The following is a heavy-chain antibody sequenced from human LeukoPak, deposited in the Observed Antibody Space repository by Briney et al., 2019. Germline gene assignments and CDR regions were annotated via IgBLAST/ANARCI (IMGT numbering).Heavy chain of an antibody. CDR3: ARTEYYYGSAHDAFDI. Sequence: TGGSLRLSCAASGLTFSSYSMNWVRQAPGKGLEWVSSISSSSSYIYYADSVKGRFTISRDNAMNSLYLQMNSLRAEDTAVYYCARTEYYYGSAHDAFDIWGQGTMVTVSS. CDR2: ISSSSSYI. V-gene: IGHV3-21*01. D-gene: IGHD3-10*01. CDR1: GLTFSSYS. J-gene: IGHJ3*02.